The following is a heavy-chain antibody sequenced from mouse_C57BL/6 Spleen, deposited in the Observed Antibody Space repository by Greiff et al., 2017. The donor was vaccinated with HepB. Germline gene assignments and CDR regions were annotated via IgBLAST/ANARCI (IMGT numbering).Heavy chain of an antibody. V-gene: IGHV1-82*01. J-gene: IGHJ2*01. Sequence: VQLQQSGPELVKPGASVKISCKASGYAFSSSWMNWVKQRPGKGLEWIGRIYPGDGDTNYNGKFKGKATLTADKSSSTAYMQLSSLTSEDSAVYFCVRGLEVYFDYWGQGTTLTVSS. CDR3: VRGLEVYFDY. D-gene: IGHD3-1*01. CDR2: IYPGDGDT. CDR1: GYAFSSSW.